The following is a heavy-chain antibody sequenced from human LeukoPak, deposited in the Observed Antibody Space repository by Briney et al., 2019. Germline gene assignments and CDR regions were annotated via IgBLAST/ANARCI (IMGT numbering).Heavy chain of an antibody. CDR3: ARSQPPPQQNYYDILTGYYTPTYYYYYGMDV. V-gene: IGHV1-24*01. CDR1: GYTLTELS. CDR2: FDPEDGET. D-gene: IGHD3-9*01. Sequence: ASVKVSCKVTGYTLTELSMHWVRQAPGKGLEWMGGFDPEDGETIYAQKFQGRVTMTRNTSISTAYMELSSLRSEDSAVYYCARSQPPPQQNYYDILTGYYTPTYYYYYGMDVWGQGTTVTVSS. J-gene: IGHJ6*02.